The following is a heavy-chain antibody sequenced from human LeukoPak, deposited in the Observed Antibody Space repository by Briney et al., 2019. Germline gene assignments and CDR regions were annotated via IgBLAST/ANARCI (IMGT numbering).Heavy chain of an antibody. CDR2: IIGSAENT. V-gene: IGHV3-23*01. J-gene: IGHJ4*02. D-gene: IGHD1-26*01. CDR1: GFTFSIYA. CDR3: AKDKIPDSKWEIDY. Sequence: GGSLRLSCAASGFTFSIYAMSWVRQAPGKGPEWVSGIIGSAENTYYADSVKGRFTISRDNSKNTLYLQMKGLRAEDTAIYYCAKDKIPDSKWEIDYWGQGTPVTVSS.